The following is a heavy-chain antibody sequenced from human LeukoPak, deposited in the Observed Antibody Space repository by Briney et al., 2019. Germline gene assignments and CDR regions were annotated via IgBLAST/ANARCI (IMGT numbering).Heavy chain of an antibody. V-gene: IGHV3-20*04. J-gene: IGHJ6*03. Sequence: PGGSLRLSCAASGFTFDDYGMSWVRQAPGKGLEWVSGINWNGGSTGYADSVKGRFTISRDNAKNSLYLQMNSLRDDDTAVYYCARDPYSGNLGPTYYYYMDVWGKGTTVTVSS. CDR2: INWNGGST. CDR1: GFTFDDYG. D-gene: IGHD1-26*01. CDR3: ARDPYSGNLGPTYYYYMDV.